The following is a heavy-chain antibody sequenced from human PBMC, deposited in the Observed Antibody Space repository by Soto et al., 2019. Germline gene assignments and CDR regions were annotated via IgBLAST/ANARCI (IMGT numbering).Heavy chain of an antibody. V-gene: IGHV1-18*01. Sequence: ASVKVSCKASGYTFTSYGISWVRQAPGQGLEWMGWISAYNGNTNYAQKLQGRVTMTTDTSTSTAYMELRSLRSDDTAVYYCARGYCSSTSCYPTTGYYYMDVWGKGTTVTVSS. CDR2: ISAYNGNT. D-gene: IGHD2-2*01. CDR1: GYTFTSYG. J-gene: IGHJ6*03. CDR3: ARGYCSSTSCYPTTGYYYMDV.